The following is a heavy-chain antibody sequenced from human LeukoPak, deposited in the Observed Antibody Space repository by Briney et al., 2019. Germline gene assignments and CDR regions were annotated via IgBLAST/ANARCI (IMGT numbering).Heavy chain of an antibody. CDR2: IGTSSTTI. V-gene: IGHV3-48*01. J-gene: IGHJ4*02. CDR1: GFTFSSYT. D-gene: IGHD6-13*01. Sequence: PGGSLRLSCAASGFTFSSYTMNWVRQPPGKGLEWVSNIGTSSTTIYYADSVKGRFTISRDNAKNSLYLQMNSLRAEDTAVYYCARRSGTSWSFDYWGQGTLVTVSS. CDR3: ARRSGTSWSFDY.